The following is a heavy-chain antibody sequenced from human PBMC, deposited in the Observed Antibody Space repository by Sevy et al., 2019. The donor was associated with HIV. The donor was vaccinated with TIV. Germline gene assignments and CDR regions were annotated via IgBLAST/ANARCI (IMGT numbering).Heavy chain of an antibody. CDR1: GFTFTNYW. CDR2: VDNDGSGT. Sequence: GGSLRLSCAASGFTFTNYWMHWVRQAPGQGLVWVSRVDNDGSGTNYADSVKGRFTISRDNAKNTVYLQMNSLRAEDTAVYYCTRDMYGIDYWGQGTLVTVSS. J-gene: IGHJ4*02. V-gene: IGHV3-74*01. CDR3: TRDMYGIDY. D-gene: IGHD2-8*01.